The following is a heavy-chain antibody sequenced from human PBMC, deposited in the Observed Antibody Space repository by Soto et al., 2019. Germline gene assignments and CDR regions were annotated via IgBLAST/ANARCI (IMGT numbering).Heavy chain of an antibody. V-gene: IGHV3-21*01. CDR1: GFTFSSYS. J-gene: IGHJ6*02. CDR3: ARDLGVVAANKVYGMDV. D-gene: IGHD2-15*01. Sequence: PGGSLRLSCAASGFTFSSYSMNWVRQAPGKWLEWVSSISSTGSYIYYADSVQGRFTISRDNAKNSLYLQMDSLRAEDTAVYYCARDLGVVAANKVYGMDVWGQGXTVTVYS. CDR2: ISSTGSYI.